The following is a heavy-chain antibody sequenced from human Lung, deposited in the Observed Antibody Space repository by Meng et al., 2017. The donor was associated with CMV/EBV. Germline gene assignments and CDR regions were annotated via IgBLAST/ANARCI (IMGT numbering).Heavy chain of an antibody. D-gene: IGHD3-10*01. CDR2: ISGSGGST. Sequence: GESLKISCAASGFTFSSYAMSWVRQAPGKGLEWVSAISGSGGSTYYADSVKGRFTISRDNSKNTPYLQMNSLRAEDTSVYYCAKSEDYYGSRSPWDAFDILRQGTLVTVSS. J-gene: IGHJ3*02. CDR1: GFTFSSYA. V-gene: IGHV3-23*01. CDR3: AKSEDYYGSRSPWDAFDI.